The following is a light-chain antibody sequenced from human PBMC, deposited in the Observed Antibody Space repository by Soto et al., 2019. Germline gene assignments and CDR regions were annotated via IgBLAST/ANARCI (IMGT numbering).Light chain of an antibody. CDR3: QKYNSAPFT. CDR1: QGISNY. J-gene: IGKJ3*01. CDR2: AAS. V-gene: IGKV1-27*01. Sequence: DIQMTQSPSSLSASVGDRVTITCRASQGISNYLAWYQQKPGKVPKLLIYAASTLQSGVPSRFSGSGSGTDFTLNNSRLPPEDFGTYFCQKYNSAPFTFGPGTKVDIK.